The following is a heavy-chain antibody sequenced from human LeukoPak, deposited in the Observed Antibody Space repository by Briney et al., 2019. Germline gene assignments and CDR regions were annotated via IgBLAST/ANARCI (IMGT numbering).Heavy chain of an antibody. V-gene: IGHV1-46*01. Sequence: ASVKVSCTASGYTFTSYHMHWVRQAPGQGLEWMGIINPSGGSTSYAQKFQGRVTMTRDTSTSTVYMELSSLRSEDTAVYYCVITTYYYDSSGHHANWFDPWGQGTLVTVSS. J-gene: IGHJ5*02. CDR3: VITTYYYDSSGHHANWFDP. CDR1: GYTFTSYH. CDR2: INPSGGST. D-gene: IGHD3-22*01.